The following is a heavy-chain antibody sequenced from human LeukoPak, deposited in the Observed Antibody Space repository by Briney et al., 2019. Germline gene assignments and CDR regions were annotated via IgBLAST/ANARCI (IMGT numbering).Heavy chain of an antibody. J-gene: IGHJ4*02. V-gene: IGHV3-66*01. CDR2: IYSGGST. Sequence: GGSLRLSCAASGFTVSSNYMSWVRQAPGKGLEWVSVIYSGGSTYYADSVKGRFTIPRDNSKNTLYLQMNSLRAEDTAVYYCAREPYYYDSSGYYSRYFDYWGQGTLVTVSS. CDR3: AREPYYYDSSGYYSRYFDY. CDR1: GFTVSSNY. D-gene: IGHD3-22*01.